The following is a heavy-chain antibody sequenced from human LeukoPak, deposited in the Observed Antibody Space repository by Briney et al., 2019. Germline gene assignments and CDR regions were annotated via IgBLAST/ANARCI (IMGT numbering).Heavy chain of an antibody. J-gene: IGHJ4*02. V-gene: IGHV4-31*03. CDR3: AREGYRVRGVKDPDYFDY. CDR1: GGSISSGGYY. D-gene: IGHD3-10*01. CDR2: IYYSGST. Sequence: SETLSLTCTVSGGSISSGGYYWSWIRQHPGKGLEWIGYIYYSGSTYYNPSLKSRVTISVDTSKNQFSLKLSSVTAAGTAVYYCAREGYRVRGVKDPDYFDYWGQGTLVTVSS.